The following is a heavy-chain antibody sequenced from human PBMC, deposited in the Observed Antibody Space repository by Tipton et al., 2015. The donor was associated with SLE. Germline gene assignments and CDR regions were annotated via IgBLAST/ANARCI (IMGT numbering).Heavy chain of an antibody. CDR1: GGSISSGGYY. J-gene: IGHJ4*02. V-gene: IGHV4-31*03. Sequence: TLSLTCTVSGGSISSGGYYWSWIRQHPGKGLEWIGYIYYSGSTYYNPSLKSRVTISVDTSKNQFSLKLSSVTAADTAVYYCARDHSGSVGTYFDYWGQGTLVTVSS. CDR2: IYYSGST. CDR3: ARDHSGSVGTYFDY. D-gene: IGHD1-26*01.